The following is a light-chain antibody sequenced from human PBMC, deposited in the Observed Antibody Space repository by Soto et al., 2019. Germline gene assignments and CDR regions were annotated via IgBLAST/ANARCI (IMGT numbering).Light chain of an antibody. CDR3: QQYNNWPRT. Sequence: EIVMTQSPATLSVSPKERATLSCRASQSVSSNLAWYQQKPGQAPRLLIYGASTRATGIPARFSGSGSGTEFTLTIFSLQSEDFAVYYCQQYNNWPRTFGQGTKV. CDR1: QSVSSN. J-gene: IGKJ1*01. CDR2: GAS. V-gene: IGKV3-15*01.